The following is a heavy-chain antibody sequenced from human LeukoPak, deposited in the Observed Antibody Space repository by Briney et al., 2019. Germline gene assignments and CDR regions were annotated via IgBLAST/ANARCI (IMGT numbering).Heavy chain of an antibody. Sequence: AGESLKISCKGSGYSFTSYWIGWVRQMPGKGLEWMGIIYPGDSDIRYSPSFQGQVTISAHKPISTAYLQWSSLKASDTAMYYCARHLDYAFWSGYPDYWGQGTLVTLCS. CDR1: GYSFTSYW. D-gene: IGHD3-3*01. J-gene: IGHJ4*02. V-gene: IGHV5-51*01. CDR3: ARHLDYAFWSGYPDY. CDR2: IYPGDSDI.